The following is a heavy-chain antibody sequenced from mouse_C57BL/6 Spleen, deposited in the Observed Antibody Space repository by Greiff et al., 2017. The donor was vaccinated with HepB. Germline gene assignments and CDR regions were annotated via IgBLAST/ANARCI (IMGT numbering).Heavy chain of an antibody. J-gene: IGHJ4*01. V-gene: IGHV1-74*01. CDR2: IHPSDSDT. Sequence: LVESGAELVKPGASVKVSCKASGYTFTSYWMHWVKQRPGQGLEWIGRIHPSDSDTNYNQKFKGKATLTVDKSSSTAYMQLSSLTSEDSAVYYCAIIGLYGNYYYAMDYWGQGTSVTVSS. CDR3: AIIGLYGNYYYAMDY. D-gene: IGHD2-1*01. CDR1: GYTFTSYW.